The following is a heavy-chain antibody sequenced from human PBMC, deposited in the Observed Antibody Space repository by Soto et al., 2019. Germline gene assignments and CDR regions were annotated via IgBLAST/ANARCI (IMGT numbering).Heavy chain of an antibody. CDR1: GFTFSSYG. D-gene: IGHD3-22*01. J-gene: IGHJ3*02. Sequence: GGSLRLSCAASGFTFSSYGMHWVRQAPGKGLEWVAVIWYDGSNKYYADSVKGRFTISRDNSKNTLYLQMNSLRAEDTAVYYCARVTSSTYYYDSSGYSPRGAFDIWGQGTMVTVSS. CDR2: IWYDGSNK. V-gene: IGHV3-33*01. CDR3: ARVTSSTYYYDSSGYSPRGAFDI.